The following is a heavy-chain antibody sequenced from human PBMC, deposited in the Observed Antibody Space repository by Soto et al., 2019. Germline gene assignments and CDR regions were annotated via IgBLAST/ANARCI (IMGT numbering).Heavy chain of an antibody. Sequence: GESLKISCKAIGYTFTNYWIGWVRQTPGKGLEWMGIIFPGDSDTRYNPSFEGQVTVSADESISNAYLQWNTLKASDTAMYYCVRPNFGALTHFDFWGQGTLVTVSS. D-gene: IGHD3-16*01. CDR3: VRPNFGALTHFDF. CDR2: IFPGDSDT. V-gene: IGHV5-51*01. CDR1: GYTFTNYW. J-gene: IGHJ4*02.